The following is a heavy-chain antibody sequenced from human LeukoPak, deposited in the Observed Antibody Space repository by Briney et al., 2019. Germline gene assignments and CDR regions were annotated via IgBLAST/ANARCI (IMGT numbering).Heavy chain of an antibody. V-gene: IGHV3-21*01. CDR1: GFTFSSYS. CDR2: ISSSSYI. D-gene: IGHD5-18*01. J-gene: IGHJ4*02. CDR3: ARADIYSYGPMYY. Sequence: GGSLRLSCAASGFTFSSYSVNWVRQAPGKGLEWVSSISSSSYIYYADSVKGRFTISRDNAKNSLYLQMNSLRAEDTAVYYCARADIYSYGPMYYWGQGTLVTVSS.